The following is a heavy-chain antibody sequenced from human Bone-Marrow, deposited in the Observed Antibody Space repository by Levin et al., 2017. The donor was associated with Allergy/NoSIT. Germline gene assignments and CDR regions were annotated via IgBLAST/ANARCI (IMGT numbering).Heavy chain of an antibody. J-gene: IGHJ4*02. CDR1: GGSFSGYY. V-gene: IGHV4-34*01. Sequence: PSETLSLTCAIYGGSFSGYYWSWIRQPPGKGLEWIGEINHSGSTNYNPSLKSRVTISVDTSKNQFSLKLSSVTAADTAVYYCASFRPIAAAGTAHYYFDYWGQGTLVTVSS. CDR3: ASFRPIAAAGTAHYYFDY. D-gene: IGHD6-13*01. CDR2: INHSGST.